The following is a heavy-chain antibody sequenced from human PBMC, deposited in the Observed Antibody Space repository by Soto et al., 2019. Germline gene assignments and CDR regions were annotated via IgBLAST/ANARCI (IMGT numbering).Heavy chain of an antibody. D-gene: IGHD5-18*01. Sequence: GGSLRLSCAASGCTFSIFPMTGVLKAPGKGLEWVSAISGGGSTTLYADSVKGRFTISRDNSKNTLALQMNSLTGDDTAVYYCAKRGAVGDVNTAHFDYWGQGILVTVSS. CDR1: GCTFSIFP. CDR2: ISGGGSTT. J-gene: IGHJ4*02. V-gene: IGHV3-23*01. CDR3: AKRGAVGDVNTAHFDY.